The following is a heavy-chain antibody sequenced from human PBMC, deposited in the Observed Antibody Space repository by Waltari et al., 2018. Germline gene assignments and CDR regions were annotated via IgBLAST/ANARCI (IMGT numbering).Heavy chain of an antibody. CDR3: AKDAFGNTYLDH. CDR2: AFFDGIKT. Sequence: QVQLVESGGGVVQPGMSLRLSCAASGFSPRYFGMHWVRQAPGKGLEWVALAFFDGIKTDYADSVRGRFTISRDNSKNTLYLDINNLRVDDTGIYYCAKDAFGNTYLDHWGQGTVVTVSS. J-gene: IGHJ5*02. CDR1: GFSPRYFG. D-gene: IGHD3-10*01. V-gene: IGHV3-30*18.